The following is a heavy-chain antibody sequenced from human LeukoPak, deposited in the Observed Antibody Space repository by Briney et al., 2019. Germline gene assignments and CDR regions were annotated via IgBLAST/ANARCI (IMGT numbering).Heavy chain of an antibody. V-gene: IGHV3-7*05. CDR1: GFTFSSYW. J-gene: IGHJ4*02. CDR3: ARAKWELLTDY. D-gene: IGHD1-26*01. CDR2: IKQDGSEK. Sequence: GGALRLSCAASGFTFSSYWMSWVRQAPGKGLEWVANIKQDGSEKYYVDSVKGRFTISRDNAKNSLYLQMNSLRAEDTAVYYCARAKWELLTDYWGQGTLVTVSS.